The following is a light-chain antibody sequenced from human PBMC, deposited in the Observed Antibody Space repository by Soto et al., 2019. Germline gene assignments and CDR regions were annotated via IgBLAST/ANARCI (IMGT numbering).Light chain of an antibody. CDR2: GNS. Sequence: QSVLTQPPSVSGAPGQRVTISCTGSSSNIGAGYDVHWYQQLPGTAPKLLIYGNSNRPSGVPDRFSGSKSGTSASLAITGLQAEDDADYSCQSDDSSLSGSVFGGGTKLTVL. CDR3: QSDDSSLSGSV. J-gene: IGLJ2*01. CDR1: SSNIGAGYD. V-gene: IGLV1-40*01.